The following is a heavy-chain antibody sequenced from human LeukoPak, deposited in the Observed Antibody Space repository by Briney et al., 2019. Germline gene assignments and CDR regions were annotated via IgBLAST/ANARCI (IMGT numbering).Heavy chain of an antibody. CDR3: AKGAGSSWFDY. V-gene: IGHV3-23*01. CDR1: GFTVSSNY. CDR2: ISGSGGST. D-gene: IGHD6-13*01. Sequence: GGSLRLSCAASGFTVSSNYMSWVRQAPGKGLEWVSAISGSGGSTYYADSVKGRFTISRDNSKNTLYLQMSSLRGEDTAEYYCAKGAGSSWFDYWGQGILVTVSS. J-gene: IGHJ4*02.